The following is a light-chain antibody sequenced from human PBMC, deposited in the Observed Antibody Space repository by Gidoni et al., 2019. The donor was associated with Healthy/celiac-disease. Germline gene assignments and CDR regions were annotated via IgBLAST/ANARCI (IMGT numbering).Light chain of an antibody. J-gene: IGLJ1*01. CDR1: STNIGAGDD. Sequence: QSVLTQPPSVSGAPGQRVTISCTGSSTNIGAGDDVHRYPPLPGTAPKLPIYGNSNRPSGVPDRISGSKSGTSASLAITGLQAEDEADYYCQSYDSSLSGYVFGTGTKVTVL. CDR2: GNS. CDR3: QSYDSSLSGYV. V-gene: IGLV1-40*01.